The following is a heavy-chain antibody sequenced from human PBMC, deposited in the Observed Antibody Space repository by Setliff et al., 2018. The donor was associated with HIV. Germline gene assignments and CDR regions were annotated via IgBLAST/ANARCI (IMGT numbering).Heavy chain of an antibody. J-gene: IGHJ2*01. Sequence: SETLSLTCTVSGASISSGDYYWTWIRQPPGKGLEWIGYIYYSGSTYYNPSLKSRVTISVDTSKNQFSLKLNSVTAADTAVYYCARDPYDTSGYSNYYFDLWGRGTLVTV. CDR2: IYYSGST. CDR3: ARDPYDTSGYSNYYFDL. V-gene: IGHV4-30-4*08. CDR1: GASISSGDYY. D-gene: IGHD3-22*01.